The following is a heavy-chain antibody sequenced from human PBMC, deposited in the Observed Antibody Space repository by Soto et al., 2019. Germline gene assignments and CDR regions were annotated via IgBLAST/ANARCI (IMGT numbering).Heavy chain of an antibody. CDR2: IYWDDDR. D-gene: IGHD4-17*01. V-gene: IGHV2-5*02. Sequence: SGPTLVNPTQTLTLTCTFSGFSLTTTGVGVGWIRQPPGKALEWLALIYWDDDRHYSPSLKSRLTITKDTSSNQVVLTMTNMDPVDTATYYCARRSYGDYNHWGQGALVTVSS. J-gene: IGHJ4*02. CDR1: GFSLTTTGVG. CDR3: ARRSYGDYNH.